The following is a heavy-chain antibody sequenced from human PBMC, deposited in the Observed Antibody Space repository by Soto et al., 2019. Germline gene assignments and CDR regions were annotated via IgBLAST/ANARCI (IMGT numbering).Heavy chain of an antibody. D-gene: IGHD3-22*01. CDR3: ARLWDSSGYYSYDGFDI. V-gene: IGHV3-21*06. CDR1: GFTFSSYI. Sequence: PGGSLRLSCAASGFTFSSYIMMWVRQSPGKGLEWVSSITSSSSYIYYADSIKGRFTISRDNAENSLYLQMDSLRAEDTAVYYCARLWDSSGYYSYDGFDIWGQGTMVTVSS. J-gene: IGHJ3*02. CDR2: ITSSSSYI.